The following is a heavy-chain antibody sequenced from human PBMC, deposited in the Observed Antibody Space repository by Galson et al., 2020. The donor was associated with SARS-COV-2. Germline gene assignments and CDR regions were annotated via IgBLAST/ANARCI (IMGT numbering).Heavy chain of an antibody. Sequence: GESLKISCAASGSTFSSYAMHWVRPAPGKGLEWVAVLSYDGSNKYYADSVKGRFTNSRDNSKNTLYLQMNSLRAEDTAVYYCASEGFGADAFDIWGQGTMVTVSS. CDR1: GSTFSSYA. V-gene: IGHV3-30*04. CDR2: LSYDGSNK. CDR3: ASEGFGADAFDI. D-gene: IGHD3-10*01. J-gene: IGHJ3*02.